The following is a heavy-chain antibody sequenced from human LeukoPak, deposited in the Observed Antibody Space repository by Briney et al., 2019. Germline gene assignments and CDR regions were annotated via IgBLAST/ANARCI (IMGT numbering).Heavy chain of an antibody. V-gene: IGHV3-11*04. J-gene: IGHJ3*01. CDR1: GFTFSDYY. CDR3: ARAQYDAFDV. CDR2: ITSRGTTT. Sequence: GGSLRLSCAASGFTFSDYYMTWIRQVPGKGLEWVSYITSRGTTTYYADSVKGRFTISRDNGKNSLYLQMNSLRAVDTAVYYCARAQYDAFDVWGQGTMVTVSS.